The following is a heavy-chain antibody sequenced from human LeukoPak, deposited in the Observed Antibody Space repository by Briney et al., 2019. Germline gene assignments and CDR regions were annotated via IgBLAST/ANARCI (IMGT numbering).Heavy chain of an antibody. CDR1: GYTFTSYG. CDR3: ARVFRIDYYYMDV. Sequence: ASVKVSCKASGYTFTSYGISWVRQAPGQGLEWMGWISTYNDITNYAQKLQGRVTMTTDTSTNTAYMELRSLRSDDTAVYYCARVFRIDYYYMDVWGRGTTVTVSS. J-gene: IGHJ6*03. D-gene: IGHD3-10*01. CDR2: ISTYNDIT. V-gene: IGHV1-18*01.